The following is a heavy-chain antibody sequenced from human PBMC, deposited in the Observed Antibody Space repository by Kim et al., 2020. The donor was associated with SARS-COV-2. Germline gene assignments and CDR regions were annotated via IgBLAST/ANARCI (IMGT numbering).Heavy chain of an antibody. CDR1: GGSFSGSH. CDR2: VSHSGSI. CDR3: ARGRAGVVRSPILGIGPHYEYCTMDV. V-gene: IGHV4-34*01. J-gene: IGHJ6*02. D-gene: IGHD3-10*01. Sequence: SETLSLTCAVYGGSFSGSHWSWIRQRPAKGQEWMGVVSHSGSINSNPSLKSRVTISIDTSNNQFSLKLTSVTAADTGFYFCARGRAGVVRSPILGIGPHYEYCTMDVWGHGTTVPVCS.